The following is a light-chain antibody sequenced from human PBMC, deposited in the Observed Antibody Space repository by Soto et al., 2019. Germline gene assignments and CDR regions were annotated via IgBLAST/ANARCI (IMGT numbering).Light chain of an antibody. CDR3: QQYGSPPLT. CDR1: QSVSSNY. Sequence: EIVLTQSPGTLSLSPGERATLSCRASQSVSSNYLAWYQQKPGQAPRLLIYGASSRATGIPDRFSGSGSGTDFPLTISRLEPEDFAVYHCQQYGSPPLTCGGGTKVEIK. V-gene: IGKV3-20*01. CDR2: GAS. J-gene: IGKJ4*02.